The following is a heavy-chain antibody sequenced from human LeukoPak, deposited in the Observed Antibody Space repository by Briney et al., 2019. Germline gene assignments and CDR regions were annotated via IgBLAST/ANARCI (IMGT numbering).Heavy chain of an antibody. CDR3: ARDPFDY. V-gene: IGHV3-7*01. CDR1: GFTITNFW. CDR2: VNQDGSGE. J-gene: IGHJ4*02. Sequence: GGSLRLSCAVSGFTITNFWMSWVRQAPGKGLEWVATVNQDGSGEFYVDSVKGRFTISRDSAKNSLYLQMNSLRHEDTAVYYCARDPFDYWGQGTLVTVSS.